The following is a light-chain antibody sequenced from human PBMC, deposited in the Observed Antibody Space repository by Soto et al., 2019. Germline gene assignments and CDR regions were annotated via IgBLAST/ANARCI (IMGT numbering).Light chain of an antibody. CDR1: QSVPSDW. J-gene: IGKJ4*01. CDR3: HQRSKWPLT. CDR2: GAS. Sequence: EIVLTQSPGTLSLSPGERATLSCRASQSVPSDWLAWYRHKPGQAPRLLIYGASSRATGVPDRVSGSGSGTDFTLTINRLEPEDFAVYYCHQRSKWPLTFGGGTKVEIK. V-gene: IGKV3D-20*02.